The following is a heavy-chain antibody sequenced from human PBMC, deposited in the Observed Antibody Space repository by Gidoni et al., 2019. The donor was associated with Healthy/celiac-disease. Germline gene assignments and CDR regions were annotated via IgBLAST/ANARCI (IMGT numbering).Heavy chain of an antibody. D-gene: IGHD5-18*01. J-gene: IGHJ4*02. Sequence: TASGFTFSSYAMSWVRQAPGKGLEWVSAISGSGGSTYYADSVKGRFTISRDNSKNTLYLQMNSLRAEDTAVYYCAKDLTRPLYVDTAMEKGFYFDYWGQGTLVTVSS. CDR2: ISGSGGST. CDR1: GFTFSSYA. CDR3: AKDLTRPLYVDTAMEKGFYFDY. V-gene: IGHV3-23*01.